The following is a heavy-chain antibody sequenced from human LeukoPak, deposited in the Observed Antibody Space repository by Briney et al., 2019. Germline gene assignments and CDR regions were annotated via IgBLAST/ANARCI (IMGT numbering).Heavy chain of an antibody. CDR1: GFIFSSHW. CDR3: ARDHMVRGVIPGIDYYYYYGMDV. CDR2: ISSSGSTI. V-gene: IGHV3-48*04. J-gene: IGHJ6*02. Sequence: PGGSLRLSCAASGFIFSSHWMTWVRQAPGKGLEWVSYISSSGSTIYYADSVKGRFTISRDNAKNSLYLQMNSLRAEDTAVYYCARDHMVRGVIPGIDYYYYYGMDVWGQGTTVTVSS. D-gene: IGHD3-10*01.